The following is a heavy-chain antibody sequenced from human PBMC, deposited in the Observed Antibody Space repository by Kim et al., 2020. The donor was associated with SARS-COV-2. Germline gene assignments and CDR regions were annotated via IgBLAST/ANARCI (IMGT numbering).Heavy chain of an antibody. CDR1: GFTFSSYA. V-gene: IGHV3-30*04. CDR3: ARGIAAAVFWAHDY. D-gene: IGHD6-13*01. J-gene: IGHJ4*02. CDR2: ISYDGSNK. Sequence: GGSLRLSCAASGFTFSSYAMHWVRQAPGKGLEWVAVISYDGSNKYYADSVKGRFTISRDNSKNTLYLQMNSLRAEDTAVYYCARGIAAAVFWAHDYWGQGTLVTVSS.